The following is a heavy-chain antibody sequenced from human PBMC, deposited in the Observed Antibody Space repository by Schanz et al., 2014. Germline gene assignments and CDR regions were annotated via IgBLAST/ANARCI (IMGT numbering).Heavy chain of an antibody. J-gene: IGHJ5*02. D-gene: IGHD3-16*01. V-gene: IGHV3-15*01. CDR2: IKSKFDGATT. CDR1: GFTFSDAW. CDR3: APSPLRSRGGFDL. Sequence: EVQLVESGGGLVKPGGFLRLSCAASGFTFSDAWMSWVRQAPGKGLEWVGRIKSKFDGATTDYVAPVKGRFSISRDDSTNTLYLQMSSLKMEDTALYYCAPSPLRSRGGFDLWGQGALVTVSS.